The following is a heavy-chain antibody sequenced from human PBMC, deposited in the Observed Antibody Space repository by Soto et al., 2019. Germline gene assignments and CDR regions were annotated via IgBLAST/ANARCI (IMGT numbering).Heavy chain of an antibody. CDR3: ARDRSGSGWFNAFDI. CDR2: TYYRSKWYN. Sequence: SQTLSLTCAISGDSVFSSTAAWNWIRQSPSRGLEWLGRTYYRSKWYNDYAVSVKSRITINPDTSKHQFSLQLNSVTHEDTAVYYRARDRSGSGWFNAFDIWDHATMVTVSS. D-gene: IGHD6-19*01. CDR1: GDSVFSSTAA. V-gene: IGHV6-1*01. J-gene: IGHJ3*02.